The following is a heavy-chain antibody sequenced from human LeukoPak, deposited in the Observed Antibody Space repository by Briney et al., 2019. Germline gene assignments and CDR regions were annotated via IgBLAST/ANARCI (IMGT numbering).Heavy chain of an antibody. CDR3: ARDVVIWGSFDY. J-gene: IGHJ4*02. CDR2: IWYDGSNK. V-gene: IGHV3-33*01. CDR1: GFTSSSYG. Sequence: PGRSLRLSCAASGFTSSSYGMHWVRQAPGKGLEWVAVIWYDGSNKYYADSVKGRFTISRDNSKNTLYLQMNSLRAEDTAVYYCARDVVIWGSFDYWGQGTLVTVSS. D-gene: IGHD3-16*02.